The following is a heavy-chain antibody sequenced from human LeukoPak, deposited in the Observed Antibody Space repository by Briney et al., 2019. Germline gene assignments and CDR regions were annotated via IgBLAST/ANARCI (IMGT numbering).Heavy chain of an antibody. V-gene: IGHV3-7*03. Sequence: GGSLRLSCAASGITFSRFWMSWVRQAPGKGLQWVANINQDGSEKHYVDSVKGRFTISRDNSKNTLYLQMNSLRAEDTAVYYCAKSGATSYFDYWGQGTLVTVSS. J-gene: IGHJ4*02. CDR1: GITFSRFW. D-gene: IGHD1-26*01. CDR3: AKSGATSYFDY. CDR2: INQDGSEK.